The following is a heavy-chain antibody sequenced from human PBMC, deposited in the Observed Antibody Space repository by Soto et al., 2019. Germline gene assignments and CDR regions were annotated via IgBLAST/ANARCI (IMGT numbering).Heavy chain of an antibody. CDR1: GGTFSSYA. CDR3: AGDVVVGAATSIQDYYGMDV. Sequence: QVQLVQSGAEVKKPGSSVKVSCKASGGTFSSYAISWVRQAPGQGLEWMGGVIPIFGTANYAQKFQGRVTITADESTSTDYMELSSLRSEDTAVYDCAGDVVVGAATSIQDYYGMDVWGQGTTVTVSS. V-gene: IGHV1-69*01. D-gene: IGHD2-15*01. J-gene: IGHJ6*02. CDR2: VIPIFGTA.